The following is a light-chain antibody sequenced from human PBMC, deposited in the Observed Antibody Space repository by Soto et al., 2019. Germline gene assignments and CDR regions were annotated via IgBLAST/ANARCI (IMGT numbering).Light chain of an antibody. J-gene: IGKJ5*01. CDR2: RSS. CDR3: QQYYTYPLT. V-gene: IGKV1-8*01. Sequence: AIWMTQSPSSLSASTGDSGTITCRASRDIGNSIAWYQQRPGTAPRLLIYRSSSLQNGVSSRFSGSGSGTDFTLTINRLQSADFASYFCQQYYTYPLTFGQGTRLDIK. CDR1: RDIGNS.